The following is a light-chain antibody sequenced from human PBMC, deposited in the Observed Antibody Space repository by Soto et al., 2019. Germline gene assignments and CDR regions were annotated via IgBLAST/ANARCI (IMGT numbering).Light chain of an antibody. Sequence: PGARVTLSCRASQSVSSSSLIWYHQKRGQAPRLLTYGASTRATRIPARFSGSGSGTDFTLTIGSLQPEDFALYYCQQDYNSWTFGQGTKVEIK. V-gene: IGKV3D-7*01. J-gene: IGKJ1*01. CDR1: QSVSSSS. CDR3: QQDYNSWT. CDR2: GAS.